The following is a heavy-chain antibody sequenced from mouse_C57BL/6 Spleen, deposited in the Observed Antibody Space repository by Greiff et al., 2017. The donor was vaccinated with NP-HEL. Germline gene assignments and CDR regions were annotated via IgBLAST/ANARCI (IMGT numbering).Heavy chain of an antibody. CDR1: GYAFSSSW. D-gene: IGHD2-2*01. CDR3: ARLWGYETDDY. J-gene: IGHJ2*01. Sequence: QVQLKESGPELVKPGASVKISCKASGYAFSSSWMNWVKQRPGKGLEWIGRIYPGDGDTNYNGKFKGKATLTADKSSSTAYMQLSSLTSEDSAVYFCARLWGYETDDYWGQGTTLTVSS. CDR2: IYPGDGDT. V-gene: IGHV1-82*01.